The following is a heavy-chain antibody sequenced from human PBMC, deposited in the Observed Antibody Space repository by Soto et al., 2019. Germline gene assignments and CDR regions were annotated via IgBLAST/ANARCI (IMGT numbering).Heavy chain of an antibody. CDR2: ITWNSNVI. V-gene: IGHV3-9*01. J-gene: IGHJ4*02. Sequence: EVQLVESGGGLVQPGRSLRLSCAASGFTFDDFAIHWVRRVPGKGLEWVSSITWNSNVIGYADSVKGRFTISRDNAKNSLYLQMNSLRPEDTAFYYCTRGGPDAFCGGGSCYFDSWGQGTLVTVSS. D-gene: IGHD2-15*01. CDR1: GFTFDDFA. CDR3: TRGGPDAFCGGGSCYFDS.